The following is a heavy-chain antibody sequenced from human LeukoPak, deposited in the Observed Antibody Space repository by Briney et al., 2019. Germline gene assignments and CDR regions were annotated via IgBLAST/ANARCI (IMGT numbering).Heavy chain of an antibody. Sequence: PSETLSLTCTVSGGSISSYYWSWIRQPPGKGLEWIGYIYSSGSTTYNPSPKSRVTISVDTSRNQFSLKLSSVTAADTTVYYCARRNYGDYDHYFDYWGQGTLVSVSS. CDR1: GGSISSYY. J-gene: IGHJ4*02. D-gene: IGHD4-17*01. V-gene: IGHV4-59*12. CDR2: IYSSGST. CDR3: ARRNYGDYDHYFDY.